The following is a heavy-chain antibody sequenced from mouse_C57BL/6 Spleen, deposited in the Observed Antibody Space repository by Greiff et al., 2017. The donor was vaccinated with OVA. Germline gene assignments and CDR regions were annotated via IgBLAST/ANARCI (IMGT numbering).Heavy chain of an antibody. CDR3: ARGGLNWALSY. CDR1: GYTFTDYN. D-gene: IGHD4-1*01. CDR2: INPNNGGT. J-gene: IGHJ2*01. Sequence: EVKLMESGPELVKPGASVKMSCKASGYTFTDYNMHWVKQSHGKSLEWIGYINPNNGGTSYNQKFKGKATLTVNKSSSTAYMELRSLTSEDSAVYYCARGGLNWALSYWGQGTTLTVSS. V-gene: IGHV1-22*01.